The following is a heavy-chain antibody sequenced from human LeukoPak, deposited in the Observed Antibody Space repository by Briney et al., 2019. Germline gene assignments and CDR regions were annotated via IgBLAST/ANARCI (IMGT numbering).Heavy chain of an antibody. CDR2: ININSGNT. CDR1: GYTFTNYV. CDR3: ARVRGSIDY. Sequence: ASVKVSCKATGYTFTNYVINWLRQATGQGLEWMGWININSGNTGHAQKFQGRVTMTRDTSISTAYMEVSSLRYDDTAVYYCARVRGSIDYWGQGTLVTVSS. D-gene: IGHD1-26*01. V-gene: IGHV1-8*01. J-gene: IGHJ4*02.